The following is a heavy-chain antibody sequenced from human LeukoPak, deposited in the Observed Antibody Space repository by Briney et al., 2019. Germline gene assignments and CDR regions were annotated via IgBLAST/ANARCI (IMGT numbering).Heavy chain of an antibody. CDR2: INGGSSSI. CDR1: GFTFSNYA. D-gene: IGHD4-17*01. J-gene: IGHJ4*02. CDR3: AKYGMTTVTYIDY. V-gene: IGHV3-21*01. Sequence: GGSLRLSCVASGFTFSNYAFNWVRQAPGKGLEWVSSINGGSSSIYYADSVRGRFTVSRDNAKYSVFLQMNSLRAEDTAVYYCAKYGMTTVTYIDYWGQGTLVTVSS.